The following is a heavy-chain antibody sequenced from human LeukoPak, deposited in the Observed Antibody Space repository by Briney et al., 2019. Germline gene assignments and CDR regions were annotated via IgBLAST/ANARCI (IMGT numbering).Heavy chain of an antibody. Sequence: PGGSLRLSCAASGFTFSSYGMHWVRQAPGKGLEWVAVISYDGSNKYYADSVKGRFTISRDNSKNTLYLQMNSLRAEDTAVYYCAKDGSIAVAGWGYFDYWGQGTLVTVSS. CDR3: AKDGSIAVAGWGYFDY. CDR2: ISYDGSNK. V-gene: IGHV3-30*18. D-gene: IGHD6-19*01. CDR1: GFTFSSYG. J-gene: IGHJ4*02.